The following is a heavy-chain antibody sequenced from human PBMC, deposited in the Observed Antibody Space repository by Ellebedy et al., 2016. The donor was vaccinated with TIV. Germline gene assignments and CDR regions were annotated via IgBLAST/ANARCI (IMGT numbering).Heavy chain of an antibody. Sequence: AASVNVSCKASGGTFSSYAISWVRQAPGQGPEWMGGIIPIFGTANSAQKFQGRVTMTGDTSTGTVYMELSSLRSEDTAVYYCARDRGDYGGNTYYYYYGMDVWGQGTTVTVSS. V-gene: IGHV1-69*06. CDR1: GGTFSSYA. D-gene: IGHD4-23*01. J-gene: IGHJ6*02. CDR3: ARDRGDYGGNTYYYYYGMDV. CDR2: IIPIFGTA.